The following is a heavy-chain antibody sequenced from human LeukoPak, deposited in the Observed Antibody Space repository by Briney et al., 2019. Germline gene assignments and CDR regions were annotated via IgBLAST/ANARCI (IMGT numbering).Heavy chain of an antibody. CDR1: GGSFSGYY. V-gene: IGHV4-34*01. J-gene: IGHJ4*02. CDR3: ARAKEWELLSYFDY. Sequence: SETLSLTCAVYGGSFSGYYWSWIRQPPGKGLEWIGEINHSGSTNYNPSLKSRVTISVDTSKNQFSLTLSSVTAADTAVYYCARAKEWELLSYFDYWGQGTLVTVSS. CDR2: INHSGST. D-gene: IGHD1-26*01.